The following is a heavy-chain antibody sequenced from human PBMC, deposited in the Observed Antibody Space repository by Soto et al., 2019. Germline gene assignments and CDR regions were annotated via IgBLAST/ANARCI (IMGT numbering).Heavy chain of an antibody. Sequence: EVPLVESGGGLIQPGGSLRLSCAASGFTVSSNYMSWVRQAPGKELEGVSAIYSGGSTYYADSVKVRFTISRDNSKNTLYLQINSLRAEDTAVYYCARNYDSTAVGAFDIWGQGTMVTVSS. D-gene: IGHD3-22*01. CDR1: GFTVSSNY. CDR3: ARNYDSTAVGAFDI. J-gene: IGHJ3*02. CDR2: IYSGGST. V-gene: IGHV3-53*01.